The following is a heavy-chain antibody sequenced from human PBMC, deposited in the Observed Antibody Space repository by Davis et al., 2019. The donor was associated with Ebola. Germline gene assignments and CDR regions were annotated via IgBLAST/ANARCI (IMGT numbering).Heavy chain of an antibody. CDR2: ISYDGSNK. Sequence: GESLKISCAASGFTFSSYAMHWVRQAPGKGLEWVAVISYDGSNKYYADSVKGRFTISRDNSKNTLYLQMNSLRAEDTAVYYCARDKNYDFWSGYSPYYYYMDVWGKGTTVTVSS. V-gene: IGHV3-30-3*01. CDR3: ARDKNYDFWSGYSPYYYYMDV. CDR1: GFTFSSYA. J-gene: IGHJ6*03. D-gene: IGHD3-3*01.